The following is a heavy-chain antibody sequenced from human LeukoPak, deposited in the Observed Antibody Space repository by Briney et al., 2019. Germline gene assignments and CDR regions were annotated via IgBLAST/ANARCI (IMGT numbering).Heavy chain of an antibody. CDR1: GGSFSGYY. V-gene: IGHV4-34*01. D-gene: IGHD3-10*01. Sequence: SETLSLTCAVYGGSFSGYYWSWIRQPPGKGLEWIGEINHSGSTNYNPSLKSRVTISVDTSKNQFSLKLSSVTAADTAVYYCASSTKSGSGSYYHDYWGQGTLVTVSS. J-gene: IGHJ4*02. CDR2: INHSGST. CDR3: ASSTKSGSGSYYHDY.